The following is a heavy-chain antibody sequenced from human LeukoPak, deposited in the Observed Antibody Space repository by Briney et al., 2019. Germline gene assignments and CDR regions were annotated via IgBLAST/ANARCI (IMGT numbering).Heavy chain of an antibody. CDR1: GGSISSYY. CDR3: ARSSGWYWFDP. D-gene: IGHD6-19*01. V-gene: IGHV4-4*07. J-gene: IGHJ5*02. Sequence: SETLSLTCTVSGGSISSYYWSWIRQPAGRGLEWIGRIYASGSTYYNPSLKRRVTMSVDTSKNQFSLKLNSVTAADTAVYYCARSSGWYWFDPWGQGTLVTVSS. CDR2: IYASGST.